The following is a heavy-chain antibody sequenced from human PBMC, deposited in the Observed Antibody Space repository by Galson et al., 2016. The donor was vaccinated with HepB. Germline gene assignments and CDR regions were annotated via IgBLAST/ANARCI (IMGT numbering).Heavy chain of an antibody. D-gene: IGHD3-22*01. J-gene: IGHJ4*02. CDR1: GFTLSHYA. CDR3: ARDQNYYDTNEYDY. V-gene: IGHV3-30-3*01. Sequence: SLRLSCAASGFTLSHYAMDWVRQAPGKGLEWVAFISYDGSNKYYADSVKGRFTVSRDNSKNTLYLQVNGLRAEDTAVYYCARDQNYYDTNEYDYWGQGTLVTVSS. CDR2: ISYDGSNK.